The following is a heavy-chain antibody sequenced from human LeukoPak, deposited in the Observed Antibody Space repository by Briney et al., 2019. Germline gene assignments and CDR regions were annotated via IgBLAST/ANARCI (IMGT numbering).Heavy chain of an antibody. CDR2: IYTSGST. V-gene: IGHV4-4*07. CDR3: ARDVPYQLHGGWFDP. CDR1: GGPISSYY. Sequence: SETLSLTCTVSGGPISSYYWSWIRQPAGKGLEWIGCIYTSGSTNYNPSLKSRVTMSVDTSKNQFSLKLSSVTAADTAVYYCARDVPYQLHGGWFDPWGQGTLVTVSS. J-gene: IGHJ5*02. D-gene: IGHD2-2*01.